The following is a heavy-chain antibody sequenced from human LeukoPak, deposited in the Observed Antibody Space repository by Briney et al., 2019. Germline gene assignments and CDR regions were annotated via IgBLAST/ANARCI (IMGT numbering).Heavy chain of an antibody. V-gene: IGHV4-34*01. CDR3: ARQGWGIAARGYFDY. Sequence: SETLSLTCAVYGGSFSGYYWGWIRQPPRKGLEWIGSIYYSGSTYYNPSLKSRVTISVDTSKNQFSLKLSSVTAADTAVYYCARQGWGIAARGYFDYWGQGTLVTVSS. D-gene: IGHD6-6*01. CDR2: IYYSGST. CDR1: GGSFSGYY. J-gene: IGHJ4*02.